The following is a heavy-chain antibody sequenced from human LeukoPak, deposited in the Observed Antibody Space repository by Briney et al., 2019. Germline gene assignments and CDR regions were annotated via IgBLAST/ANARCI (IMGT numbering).Heavy chain of an antibody. D-gene: IGHD1-26*01. CDR1: GFTFSTYW. J-gene: IGHJ4*02. CDR2: IKGDESAR. Sequence: GGSLRLSCAASGFTFSTYWMAWVRQAPGKGLEWVANIKGDESARHQADSVKGRFTISRDNAQNSVYLQMSSLRGDDTAAYYCARDVGGSLDYWGRGILVTVSS. CDR3: ARDVGGSLDY. V-gene: IGHV3-7*01.